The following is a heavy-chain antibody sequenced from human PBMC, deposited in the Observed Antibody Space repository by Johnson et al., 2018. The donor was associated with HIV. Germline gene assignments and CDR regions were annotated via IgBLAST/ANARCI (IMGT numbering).Heavy chain of an antibody. J-gene: IGHJ3*02. D-gene: IGHD3-16*01. Sequence: VQLVESGGGLVQPGRSLRLSCAASGFTFDDYAMHWVRQAPGKGLEWVAFIRDDGSNKHYIESVKGRFTISRDNSKNTLYLQMNSLRAEDTAVYYCAKSLLQFIPKDDAFDIWGQGTMVTVSS. CDR1: GFTFDDYA. CDR2: IRDDGSNK. CDR3: AKSLLQFIPKDDAFDI. V-gene: IGHV3-30*02.